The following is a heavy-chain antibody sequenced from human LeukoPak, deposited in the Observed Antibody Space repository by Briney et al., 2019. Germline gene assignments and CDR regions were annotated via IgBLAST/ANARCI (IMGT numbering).Heavy chain of an antibody. V-gene: IGHV3-66*04. J-gene: IGHJ4*02. D-gene: IGHD3-9*01. CDR3: ARLHYDVLTGPFDY. Sequence: GGSLRLSCAASGITLSTNYMSWVRQAPGKGLEWVSIIYSGGGTYYADSVKGRFTISRENSENTLWLQMNSLRVEDTAVYYCARLHYDVLTGPFDYWGQGTLVTVSS. CDR2: IYSGGGT. CDR1: GITLSTNY.